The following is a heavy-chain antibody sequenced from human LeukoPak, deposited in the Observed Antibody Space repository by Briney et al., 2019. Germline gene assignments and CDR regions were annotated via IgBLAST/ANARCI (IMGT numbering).Heavy chain of an antibody. Sequence: SVKVSCKASGGTFSSYAISSVRQAPEQGLEWMGRIIPILGISNYAQKFQGRVTITADKSTSTAYMELSSLRSEDTAVYYCARARPEDSSGLVYYYGMDVWGQGTTVTVSS. CDR3: ARARPEDSSGLVYYYGMDV. V-gene: IGHV1-69*04. J-gene: IGHJ6*02. D-gene: IGHD3-22*01. CDR1: GGTFSSYA. CDR2: IIPILGIS.